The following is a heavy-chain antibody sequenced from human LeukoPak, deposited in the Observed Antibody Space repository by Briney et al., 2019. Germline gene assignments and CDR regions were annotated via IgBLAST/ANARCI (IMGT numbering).Heavy chain of an antibody. CDR2: INHSGST. J-gene: IGHJ4*02. Sequence: SETLSLTCSVSGGSISSSNYYWGWIRQPPGKGLEWIGEINHSGSTNYNPSLKSRVTISVDTSKNQFSLKLSSVTAADTAVYYCARRGQWLPRADYFDYWGQGTLVTVSS. V-gene: IGHV4-39*07. CDR3: ARRGQWLPRADYFDY. D-gene: IGHD6-19*01. CDR1: GGSISSSNYY.